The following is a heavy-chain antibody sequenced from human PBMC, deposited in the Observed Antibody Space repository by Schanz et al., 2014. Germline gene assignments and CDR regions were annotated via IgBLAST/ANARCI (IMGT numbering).Heavy chain of an antibody. CDR1: GGSISSGTYY. D-gene: IGHD6-25*01. CDR3: AREPLSGYNWFDP. Sequence: QVQLQESGPGLVKPSQTLSLTCIVSGGSISSGTYYWSWLRQPAGKGLEWIGRIYTSGSTNYNPSLKSRAPIPLDPSKNQFSRKRSPVTAADTAVYYCAREPLSGYNWFDPWGQGSLVTVSS. V-gene: IGHV4-61*02. CDR2: IYTSGST. J-gene: IGHJ5*02.